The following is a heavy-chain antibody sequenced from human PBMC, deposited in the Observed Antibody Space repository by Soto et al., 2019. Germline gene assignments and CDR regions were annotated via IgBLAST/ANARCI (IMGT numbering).Heavy chain of an antibody. CDR3: ARGWSSSSLSAFDI. CDR2: ISSSSGSI. Sequence: GESLKISCTASAFTFSNYNMNWVRQAPGKGLEWVSYISSSSGSIYYADSVKGRFTISRDNVKNSLYLQMNSLRAEDTAVYYCARGWSSSSLSAFDIWGQGTMVTVSS. D-gene: IGHD6-13*01. J-gene: IGHJ3*02. CDR1: AFTFSNYN. V-gene: IGHV3-48*01.